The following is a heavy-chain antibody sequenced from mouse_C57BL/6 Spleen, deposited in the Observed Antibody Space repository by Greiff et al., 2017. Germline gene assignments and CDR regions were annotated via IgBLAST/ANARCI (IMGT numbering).Heavy chain of an antibody. CDR1: GFNIKNTY. J-gene: IGHJ3*01. V-gene: IGHV14-3*01. CDR3: AADYYSNYGAY. CDR2: IDPAYGNT. Sequence: EVQLQQSVAELVRPGASVKLSCTASGFNIKNTYMHWVKQSPEQGLEWIGRIDPAYGNTNYTPKFQGKATITADTSSNTAYLQLSSLTSEDTAIYYGAADYYSNYGAYWGQGTLVTVSA. D-gene: IGHD2-5*01.